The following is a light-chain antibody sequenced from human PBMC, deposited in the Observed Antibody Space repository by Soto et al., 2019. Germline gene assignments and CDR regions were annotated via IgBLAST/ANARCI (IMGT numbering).Light chain of an antibody. CDR1: SNDGANNKF. CDR3: CSFVDTGPYL. CDR2: EDR. V-gene: IGLV2-23*01. Sequence: QSFLTQPASVSESPGQSITIPCTATSNDGANNKFVSWYQHSPGKGPKLLIYEDRRRPTGVSNRFSASKSGNTAFLTISGLQSDDEADYYCCSFVDTGPYLFGSRTKVTVL. J-gene: IGLJ1*01.